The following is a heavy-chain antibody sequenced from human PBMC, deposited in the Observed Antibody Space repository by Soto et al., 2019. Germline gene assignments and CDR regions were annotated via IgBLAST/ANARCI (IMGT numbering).Heavy chain of an antibody. CDR1: GGSFSGYY. D-gene: IGHD6-6*01. Sequence: PSETLSLTCAVYGGSFSGYYWSWIRQPPGKGLEWIGEINHSGSTNYNPSLKSRVTISVDTSKNQFSLKLSSVTAADTAVYYCARGLSGQLVDDYYYGMDVWGQGTTVTVSS. CDR3: ARGLSGQLVDDYYYGMDV. CDR2: INHSGST. J-gene: IGHJ6*02. V-gene: IGHV4-34*01.